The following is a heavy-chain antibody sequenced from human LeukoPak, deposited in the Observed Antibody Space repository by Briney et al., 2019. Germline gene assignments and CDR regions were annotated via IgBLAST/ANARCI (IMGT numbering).Heavy chain of an antibody. D-gene: IGHD6-19*01. Sequence: GGSLRLSCAASGFTFRSYGMSWVRQAPGKGLECVSGIIGGGDSTYYADSVKGRFSISRDNSKHTLWLQMNSLTDADTAVYYCAKDRRAGSCWGSFDYWGEGTLVTVPS. J-gene: IGHJ4*02. CDR2: IIGGGDST. CDR3: AKDRRAGSCWGSFDY. V-gene: IGHV3-23*01. CDR1: GFTFRSYG.